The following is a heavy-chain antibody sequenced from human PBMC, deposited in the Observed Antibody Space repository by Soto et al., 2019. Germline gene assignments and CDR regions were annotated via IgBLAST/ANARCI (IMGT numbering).Heavy chain of an antibody. CDR1: GGSMRSYY. V-gene: IGHV4-34*01. J-gene: IGHJ4*02. CDR2: INHSGST. D-gene: IGHD6-19*01. Sequence: SETLSLTCTVSGGSMRSYYWTWIRQPPGKGLEWIGEINHSGSTNYNPSLKSRVAISVDTSKNQFSLNLTSVTAADTAVYYCGPRGAVADPRGYWGQGTLVTVSS. CDR3: GPRGAVADPRGY.